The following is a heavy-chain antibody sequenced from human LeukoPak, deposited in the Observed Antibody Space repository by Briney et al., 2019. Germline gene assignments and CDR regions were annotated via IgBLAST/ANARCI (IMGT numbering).Heavy chain of an antibody. J-gene: IGHJ4*02. Sequence: GSLRLSCAASGFTLSSYAMSWIRQPPGKGLEWIGEINHSGSTNYNPSLKSRVTISVDTSKNQFSLKLSSMTAADTAVYYCASGGLRYFDWYGDRDFDYWGQGTLVTVSS. CDR2: INHSGST. V-gene: IGHV4-34*01. CDR1: GFTLSSYA. CDR3: ASGGLRYFDWYGDRDFDY. D-gene: IGHD3-9*01.